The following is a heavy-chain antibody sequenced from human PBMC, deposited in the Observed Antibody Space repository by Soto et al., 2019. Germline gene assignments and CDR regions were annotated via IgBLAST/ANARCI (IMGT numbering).Heavy chain of an antibody. Sequence: GGSLRLSCAASGFTFSSYVMHWVRQSPGKGLEWVAVIWYDGSNKYYADSVKGRFTISRDNSKNTLYLQMNSLRAEDTAVYYCARGSRELRDAFDIWGQGTMVTVSS. V-gene: IGHV3-33*01. D-gene: IGHD1-7*01. CDR2: IWYDGSNK. J-gene: IGHJ3*02. CDR3: ARGSRELRDAFDI. CDR1: GFTFSSYV.